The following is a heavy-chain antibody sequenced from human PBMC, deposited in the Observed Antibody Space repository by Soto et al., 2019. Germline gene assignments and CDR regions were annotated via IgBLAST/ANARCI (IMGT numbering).Heavy chain of an antibody. J-gene: IGHJ3*02. D-gene: IGHD1-7*01. CDR2: ISPDGSQI. CDR1: GFGFGGKT. V-gene: IGHV3-30*04. CDR3: AKGNSWSPALVLDI. Sequence: PGGSLRLSCAASGFGFGGKTMYWVRQTPGRGLEWVALISPDGSQIYYADSVKGRFTISRDSSKNTLYLQMNSLRAEDTAVYYCAKGNSWSPALVLDIWGQGTMVTVSS.